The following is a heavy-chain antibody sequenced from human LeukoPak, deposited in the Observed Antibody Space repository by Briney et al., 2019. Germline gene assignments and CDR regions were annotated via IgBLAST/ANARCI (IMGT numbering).Heavy chain of an antibody. J-gene: IGHJ6*02. CDR3: ARIPPRDGYRGYYYGMDV. V-gene: IGHV4-59*08. CDR1: GGSISSYY. CDR2: IYYSGST. Sequence: SETLSLTCTVSGGSISSYYWSWIRQPPGKGLEWIGYIYYSGSTNYNPSLKSRVTISVDTSKNQFSLKLSSVTAADTAVYYCARIPPRDGYRGYYYGMDVWGQGTTVTVSS. D-gene: IGHD5-24*01.